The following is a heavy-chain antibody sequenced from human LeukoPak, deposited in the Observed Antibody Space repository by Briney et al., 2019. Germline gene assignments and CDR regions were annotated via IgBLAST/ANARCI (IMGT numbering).Heavy chain of an antibody. J-gene: IGHJ4*02. Sequence: GGSLRLSCAASGFTFTTYPMHWVRRAPGKGLEWVAVISHDESYIYYADSVKGRFTISRDTSKNTLYLQMNDMRAEDTSIHYCAKTMWPTGGGETFDYWGQGTLVTVSS. V-gene: IGHV3-30*18. CDR1: GFTFTTYP. D-gene: IGHD3-16*01. CDR2: ISHDESYI. CDR3: AKTMWPTGGGETFDY.